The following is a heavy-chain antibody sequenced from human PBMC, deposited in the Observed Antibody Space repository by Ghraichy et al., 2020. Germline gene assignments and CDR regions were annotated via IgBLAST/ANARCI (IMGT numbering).Heavy chain of an antibody. CDR2: IYKSGSA. CDR3: ARAGRYCLNTIGCHGFDT. CDR1: GASISTGEYY. Sequence: SETLSLTCSVSGASISTGEYYWSWLRQTPGKGLEWIGHIYKSGSAFYNPSLKSRVNISFDTSTNEFSLNLKSVTAADRAVYFCARAGRYCLNTIGCHGFDTWGQGTLVTVSS. V-gene: IGHV4-30-4*01. J-gene: IGHJ5*02. D-gene: IGHD2-15*01.